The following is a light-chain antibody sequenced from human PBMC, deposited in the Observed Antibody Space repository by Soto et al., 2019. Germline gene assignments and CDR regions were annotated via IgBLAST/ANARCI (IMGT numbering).Light chain of an antibody. CDR1: SSDVGGYNF. Sequence: QSVLTQPASVSGSPGQSITISCTGTSSDVGGYNFVSWYQQHPGKAPKLMIYDVNTRPSGVSNRFSGSKSGNTASLTISGLQAEDEADYYCSSFSSDSTPLVFGGGTKVTVL. J-gene: IGLJ2*01. CDR2: DVN. V-gene: IGLV2-14*01. CDR3: SSFSSDSTPLV.